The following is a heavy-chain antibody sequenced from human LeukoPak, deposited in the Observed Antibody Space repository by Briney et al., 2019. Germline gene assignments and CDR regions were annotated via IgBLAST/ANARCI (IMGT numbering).Heavy chain of an antibody. J-gene: IGHJ4*02. V-gene: IGHV4-4*07. CDR2: IYTSGST. Sequence: TSETLSLTCTVSGGSISSYYWSWIRQPPGKGLEWIGRIYTSGSTNYNPSLKSRVTMSVDTSKNQFSLKLSSVTAADTAVYYCARTPYYYDSSGYSETFDYWGQGTLVTVSS. CDR1: GGSISSYY. D-gene: IGHD3-22*01. CDR3: ARTPYYYDSSGYSETFDY.